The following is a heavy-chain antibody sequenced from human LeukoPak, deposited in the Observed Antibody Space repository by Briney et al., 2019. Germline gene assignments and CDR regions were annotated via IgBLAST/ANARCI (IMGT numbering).Heavy chain of an antibody. CDR3: ARRQGSSGRGFHY. Sequence: SATLSLTCTVSRGSISSSSHYSGRIRQPPGKGLEWIGSIYYSGYTYYNPSPKSRVTISVDTSKNQFSLKLRSVTAADTAGYSCARRQGSSGRGFHYWGEGTLVSVSS. D-gene: IGHD6-19*01. J-gene: IGHJ4*02. V-gene: IGHV4-39*01. CDR1: RGSISSSSHY. CDR2: IYYSGYT.